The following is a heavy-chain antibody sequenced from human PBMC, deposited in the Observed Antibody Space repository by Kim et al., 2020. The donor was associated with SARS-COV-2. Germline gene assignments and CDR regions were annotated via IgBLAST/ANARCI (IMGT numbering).Heavy chain of an antibody. J-gene: IGHJ4*02. CDR1: GYTFTRYW. D-gene: IGHD4-17*01. CDR2: IDPRDGYT. Sequence: GEFLKISCSGSGYTFTRYWITWVRQMPGKGLEWMGRIDPRDGYTTYNPSYQGHVSISVERSVNTAHLQWVSLKASDTAMYYCARVDAYGDSGPPFFDNWGQGTLVIVSS. CDR3: ARVDAYGDSGPPFFDN. V-gene: IGHV5-10-1*01.